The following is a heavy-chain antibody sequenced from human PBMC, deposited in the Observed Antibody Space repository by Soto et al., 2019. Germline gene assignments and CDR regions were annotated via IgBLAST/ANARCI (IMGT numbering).Heavy chain of an antibody. CDR1: GFTFSSYG. Sequence: QVQLVESGGGVVQPGRSLRLSCAASGFTFSSYGMHWVRQAPGKGLEWVAVIWYDGSNKYYADSVKGRFTISRDNSKNTLYLHMNSLRAEDTAVYYCARNNRACSGGSCPGRAFDIWGQGTMVTVSS. CDR3: ARNNRACSGGSCPGRAFDI. CDR2: IWYDGSNK. V-gene: IGHV3-33*01. J-gene: IGHJ3*02. D-gene: IGHD2-15*01.